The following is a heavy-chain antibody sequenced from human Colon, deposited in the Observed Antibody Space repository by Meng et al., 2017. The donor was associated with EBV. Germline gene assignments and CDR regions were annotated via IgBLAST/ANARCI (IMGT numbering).Heavy chain of an antibody. CDR3: ARGNAYNAPSFDY. Sequence: VQLQESGTGLVGPAGTLSLTCDGSGAAISSNNWWRWVRQPPGKGLEWIGQIYHGGNTNYNPSLKSRITISVDRSNDQFSLSLSSVTAADTAVYYCARGNAYNAPSFDYWGQGTLVTVSS. CDR2: IYHGGNT. D-gene: IGHD5-24*01. V-gene: IGHV4-4*02. CDR1: GAAISSNNW. J-gene: IGHJ4*02.